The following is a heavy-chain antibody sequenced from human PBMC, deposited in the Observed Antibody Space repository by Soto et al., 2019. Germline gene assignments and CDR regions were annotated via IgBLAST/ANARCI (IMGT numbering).Heavy chain of an antibody. V-gene: IGHV3-23*01. CDR1: GFIFSTNG. Sequence: GGSLRLSCAASGFIFSTNGMSWFRQAPGKGLEWVSSITSTGSTYYADSVKGRFTLSRDNSKNTLYLQMNSLRAEDTAVYYCARDLKRDGYNFNFQHWGQGTLVTVS. CDR3: ARDLKRDGYNFNFQH. CDR2: ITSTGST. D-gene: IGHD5-12*01. J-gene: IGHJ1*01.